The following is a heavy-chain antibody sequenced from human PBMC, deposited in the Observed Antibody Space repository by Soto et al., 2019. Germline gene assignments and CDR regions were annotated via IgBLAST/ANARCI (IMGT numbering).Heavy chain of an antibody. J-gene: IGHJ4*02. V-gene: IGHV3-9*01. CDR2: ISWNSGRI. CDR1: GFTFDDYA. D-gene: IGHD3-10*01. Sequence: SLKISCAASGFTFDDYAMHWVRQAPGKGLELVSGISWNSGRIGYADPVKGRFTISRDNAKNSLYLQMNSLRREDTALYYCAKDNQVTLVRGATSEHWGKGTLVTVSS. CDR3: AKDNQVTLVRGATSEH.